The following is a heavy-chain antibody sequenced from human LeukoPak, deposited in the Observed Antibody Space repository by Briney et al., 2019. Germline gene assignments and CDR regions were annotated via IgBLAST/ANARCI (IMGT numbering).Heavy chain of an antibody. CDR2: IYSGGST. J-gene: IGHJ4*02. Sequence: GGSLRLSCAASGFTVSSNYMSWVRQAPGKGLEWFSVIYSGGSTYYADSVKGRFTISRDNSKNTLYLQMNSLRAEDTAVYYCARVPYDSSGYYYDYWGQGTLVTVSS. V-gene: IGHV3-66*01. CDR1: GFTVSSNY. D-gene: IGHD3-22*01. CDR3: ARVPYDSSGYYYDY.